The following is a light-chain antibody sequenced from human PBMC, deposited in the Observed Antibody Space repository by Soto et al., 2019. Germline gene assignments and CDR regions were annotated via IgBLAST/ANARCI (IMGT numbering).Light chain of an antibody. CDR3: QHSYILFSTS. V-gene: IGKV1-39*01. J-gene: IGKJ1*01. Sequence: DIQMTQSPLLLSASIGDRVTITCLANQTIANYLNWYQQNPGKAPKLLIYAASSLQGGVPSRFSGSGSGTDFTLTITSLQPEDFSTYYCQHSYILFSTSFGQGTKVDI. CDR2: AAS. CDR1: QTIANY.